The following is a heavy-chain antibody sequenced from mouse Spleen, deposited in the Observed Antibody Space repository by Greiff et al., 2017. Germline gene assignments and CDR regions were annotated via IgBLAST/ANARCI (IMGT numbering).Heavy chain of an antibody. J-gene: IGHJ2*01. CDR3: AGQGSGTGGCFVDD. CDR1: GFTFSSFG. Sequence: EVKLMESGGGLVQPGGSLKLSCAASGFTFSSFGMHWVRQAPEKGLEWVAYISSGSSTIYYADTVKGRFTISRDNPKNTLFLQMTRLRSEDTAVYYCAGQGSGTGGCFVDDWGQGATLTVSS. CDR2: ISSGSSTI. V-gene: IGHV5-17*02. D-gene: IGHD1-1*02.